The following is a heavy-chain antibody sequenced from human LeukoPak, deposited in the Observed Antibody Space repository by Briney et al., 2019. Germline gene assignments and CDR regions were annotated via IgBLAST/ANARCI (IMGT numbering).Heavy chain of an antibody. CDR2: INHSGST. Sequence: SETLSLTCAVYGGSFSGYYWSWIRQPPGKGLEWIGEINHSGSTNYNPSLTSRVTISVDTSKNQFSLKLSSVTAADTAVYYCARHSPYSSSWYRGYFDYWGQGTLVTVSS. D-gene: IGHD6-13*01. J-gene: IGHJ4*02. CDR3: ARHSPYSSSWYRGYFDY. CDR1: GGSFSGYY. V-gene: IGHV4-34*01.